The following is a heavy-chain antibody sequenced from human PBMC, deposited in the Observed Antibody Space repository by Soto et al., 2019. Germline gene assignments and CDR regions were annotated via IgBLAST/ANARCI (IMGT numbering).Heavy chain of an antibody. V-gene: IGHV3-30*18. CDR2: ISYDGSNK. D-gene: IGHD3-22*01. J-gene: IGHJ4*02. CDR3: AKDFDSSGYYHDY. Sequence: GGALRLSWAASGLVFSGYGMHWVRQAPGKGLEWVADISYDGSNKYYEDSVKGRFTISRDNSKKTLYLQMNSLRAEDTALYYCAKDFDSSGYYHDYWGQGT. CDR1: GLVFSGYG.